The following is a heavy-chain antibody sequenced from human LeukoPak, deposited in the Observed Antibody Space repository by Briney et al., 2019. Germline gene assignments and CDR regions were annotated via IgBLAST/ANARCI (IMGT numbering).Heavy chain of an antibody. V-gene: IGHV1-2*02. CDR3: ARVKAPGETFDY. CDR2: INPNNGGT. D-gene: IGHD7-27*01. J-gene: IGHJ4*02. Sequence: GASVKVSCKASGGTFTGYYLHWLRQAPGHGPEWMGWINPNNGGTNYAQKFQGRVTMTRDTSISTAYMELSRLRSDDTAVYYYARVKAPGETFDYWGQGTLVTVSS. CDR1: GGTFTGYY.